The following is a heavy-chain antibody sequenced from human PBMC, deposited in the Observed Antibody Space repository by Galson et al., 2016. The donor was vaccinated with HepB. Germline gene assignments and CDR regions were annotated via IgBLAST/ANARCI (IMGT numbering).Heavy chain of an antibody. CDR1: GYTFTSYG. D-gene: IGHD3-16*01. Sequence: SVKVSCKASGYTFTSYGTSWVRQAPGRGLEWMGWTSGYNGYTNYARNLQDRLTITTSTNTAYMELRSLRRDDTAFYYCARSDGGYFDYWGQGTLVTVSS. CDR2: TSGYNGYT. J-gene: IGHJ4*02. V-gene: IGHV1-18*04. CDR3: ARSDGGYFDY.